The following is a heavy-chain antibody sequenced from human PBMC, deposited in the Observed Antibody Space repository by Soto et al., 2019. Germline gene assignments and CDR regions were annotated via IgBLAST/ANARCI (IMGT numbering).Heavy chain of an antibody. CDR3: AEHADYENDAFGV. CDR1: VFTFRSYG. V-gene: IGHV3-30*03. CDR2: ISDDGRDE. J-gene: IGHJ3*01. D-gene: IGHD4-17*01. Sequence: QVRLVESGGGVVQPGRSLRLSCAASVFTFRSYGMHWVRQAPGKGLEWVALISDDGRDEYYGDSMPGQFSISRDNSKDSLYAPLNSLRVEDTAVYYCAEHADYENDAFGVWGQVTMVTVSS.